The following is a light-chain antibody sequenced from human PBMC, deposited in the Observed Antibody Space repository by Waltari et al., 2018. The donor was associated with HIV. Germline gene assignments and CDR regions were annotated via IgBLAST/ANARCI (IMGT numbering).Light chain of an antibody. CDR2: DNN. J-gene: IGLJ3*02. V-gene: IGLV1-51*01. CDR3: GTWDISLSGGV. Sequence: QSVLTQPPSVSAAPGQKVTISCSNIGNDYVSWYQHLPGAATKLVIYDNNKRPSGIPDRCSGTKSGTSATLAIAGLLTWYEAVYYCGTWDISLSGGVFGGGTKLTVL. CDR1: NIGNDY.